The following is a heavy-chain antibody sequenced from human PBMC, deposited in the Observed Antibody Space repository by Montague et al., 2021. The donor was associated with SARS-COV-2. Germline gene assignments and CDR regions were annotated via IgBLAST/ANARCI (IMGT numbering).Heavy chain of an antibody. J-gene: IGHJ6*02. V-gene: IGHV4-39*01. CDR3: ASALGYCSSTSCYSVYGMDV. Sequence: SDTLSLTRTVSAGSISSSSYYWGWIRQPPGKGLEWIGSIYYSGSTYYNPSLKNRVTISVDTSKNQFSLKLSSVTAADTAVYYCASALGYCSSTSCYSVYGMDVWGQGTTVTVSS. CDR2: IYYSGST. CDR1: AGSISSSSYY. D-gene: IGHD2-2*01.